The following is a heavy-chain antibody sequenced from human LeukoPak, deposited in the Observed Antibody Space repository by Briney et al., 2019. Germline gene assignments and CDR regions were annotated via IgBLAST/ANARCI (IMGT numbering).Heavy chain of an antibody. Sequence: GTSVKVSCKASGFTFTSSAVQWVRQARGQRLEWIGWIVVGSGNTNYAQKFQERATITRDMSTSTAYMELSSLRSEDTAVYYCAADWGYFDGSDAFDIWGQGTMVTVSS. J-gene: IGHJ3*02. CDR2: IVVGSGNT. V-gene: IGHV1-58*01. CDR3: AADWGYFDGSDAFDI. CDR1: GFTFTSSA. D-gene: IGHD3-9*01.